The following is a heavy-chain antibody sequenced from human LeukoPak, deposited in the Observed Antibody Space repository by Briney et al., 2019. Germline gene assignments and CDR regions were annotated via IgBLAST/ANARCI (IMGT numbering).Heavy chain of an antibody. Sequence: SETLSLTCTVSGGSISSYYWSWIRQPAGKGLEWIGRIYTSGSTNYNPSLKSRVTMSVDTSKNQFSLKLSSVTAADTAVYYCARGSYYHDSGDYNCFVPWGQGTLVTVSS. CDR3: ARGSYYHDSGDYNCFVP. D-gene: IGHD3-22*01. CDR2: IYTSGST. V-gene: IGHV4-4*07. CDR1: GGSISSYY. J-gene: IGHJ5*02.